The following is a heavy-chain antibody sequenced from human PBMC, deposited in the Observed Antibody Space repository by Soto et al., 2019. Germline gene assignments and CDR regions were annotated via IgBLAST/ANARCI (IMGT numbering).Heavy chain of an antibody. D-gene: IGHD2-2*01. CDR1: GCTFTNYP. CDR2: ISGSGSST. Sequence: GGSLRLSCAASGCTFTNYPMAWVRQAPAKGLEWVSTISGSGSSTFYADSVKGRFTISRDNAKNSLYLQMNSLRAEDTAVYYCAKARGSSTPAPGSYWGQGTLVTVSS. J-gene: IGHJ1*01. CDR3: AKARGSSTPAPGSY. V-gene: IGHV3-23*01.